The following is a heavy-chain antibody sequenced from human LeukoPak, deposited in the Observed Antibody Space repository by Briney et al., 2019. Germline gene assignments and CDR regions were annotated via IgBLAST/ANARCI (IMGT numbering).Heavy chain of an antibody. V-gene: IGHV1-8*03. CDR3: ARGQSRITIFGVVITYYFDY. D-gene: IGHD3-3*01. CDR1: GYTFTSYD. J-gene: IGHJ4*02. CDR2: MNPNSGNT. Sequence: ASVKVSCKASGYTFTSYDINWVRQATGQGLERMGWMNPNSGNTGYAQKFQGRVTITRNTSISTAYMELSSLRSEDTAVYYCARGQSRITIFGVVITYYFDYWGQGTLVTVSS.